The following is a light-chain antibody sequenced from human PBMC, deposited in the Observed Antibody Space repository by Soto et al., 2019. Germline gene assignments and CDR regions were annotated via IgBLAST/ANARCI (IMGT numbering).Light chain of an antibody. Sequence: EIVLTQSPGTLSLSPGERATLSCRASQSLSSTFLAWYQQKPGQAPRLLIYGASSRATGIPDRFSGSGSGTDFTLTISRLEPEDFAVYYCQQFSSYPLTFGPGTKVDIK. J-gene: IGKJ3*01. CDR3: QQFSSYPLT. CDR2: GAS. V-gene: IGKV3-20*01. CDR1: QSLSSTF.